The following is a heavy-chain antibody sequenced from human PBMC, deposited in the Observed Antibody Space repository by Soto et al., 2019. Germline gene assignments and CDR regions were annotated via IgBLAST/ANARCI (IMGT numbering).Heavy chain of an antibody. CDR3: ARDHKGGYYYYGMDV. CDR2: ISYDGSNK. V-gene: IGHV3-30-3*01. CDR1: GFTFSSYA. J-gene: IGHJ6*02. Sequence: LRLSCAASGFTFSSYAMHWVRQAPGKGLEWVAVISYDGSNKYYADSVKGRFTISRDNSKNTLYLQMNSLRAEDAAVYYCARDHKGGYYYYGMDVWGQGTTVTVSS.